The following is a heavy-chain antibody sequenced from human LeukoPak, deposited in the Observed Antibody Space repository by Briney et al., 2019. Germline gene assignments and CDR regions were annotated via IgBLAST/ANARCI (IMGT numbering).Heavy chain of an antibody. D-gene: IGHD5-12*01. CDR3: ARMRDITAADFIHYMDV. CDR2: ISDNNGNR. CDR1: GYTFGTYG. J-gene: IGHJ6*03. Sequence: ASVKVSCKASGYTFGTYGISWVRQAPGQGPEWMGRISDNNGNRKYAQRFQGRVTMTTETSTSTAYLEVRNLRSDDTAVYYCARMRDITAADFIHYMDVWGEGTTVTVSS. V-gene: IGHV1-18*01.